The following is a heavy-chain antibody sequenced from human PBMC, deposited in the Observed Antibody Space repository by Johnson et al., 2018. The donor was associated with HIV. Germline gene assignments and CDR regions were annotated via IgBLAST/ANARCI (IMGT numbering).Heavy chain of an antibody. V-gene: IGHV3-7*01. J-gene: IGHJ3*02. D-gene: IGHD3-22*01. CDR1: GFTFSSYW. CDR3: TTDDYDSSGRAFDI. Sequence: VQLLESGGGLVQPGGSLRLSCAASGFTFSSYWMSWVRQAPGKGLEWVANIKQDGSEKYYVDSVKGRFTISRDNSKNTLYLQMNSLRAEDTAVYYCTTDDYDSSGRAFDIWGQGTMVTVSS. CDR2: IKQDGSEK.